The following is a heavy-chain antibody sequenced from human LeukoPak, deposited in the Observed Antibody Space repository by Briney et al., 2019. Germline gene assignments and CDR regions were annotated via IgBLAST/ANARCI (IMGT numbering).Heavy chain of an antibody. Sequence: PSETLSLTCTVSGGSISSGSYYWSWIRQPAGKGLEWIGRIYTSGSTNYNPSLKSRVTISVDTSKNQFSLKLSSVTAADTAVYYCAREGGSYWRYYFDYWGQGTLVTVSS. CDR3: AREGGSYWRYYFDY. J-gene: IGHJ4*02. CDR2: IYTSGST. CDR1: GGSISSGSYY. D-gene: IGHD1-26*01. V-gene: IGHV4-61*02.